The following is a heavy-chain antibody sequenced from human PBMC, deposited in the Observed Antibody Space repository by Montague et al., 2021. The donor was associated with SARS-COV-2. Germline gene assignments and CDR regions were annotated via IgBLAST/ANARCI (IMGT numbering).Heavy chain of an antibody. D-gene: IGHD3-10*01. J-gene: IGHJ6*03. Sequence: SETLSLTCTVSGGSISSSSYYWGWTRQPPGKGLEWIGEINHGGSTKYSPSLKSRLTISADTSKNQFSLKLTSVAAADTAVYYCARLRDGVVPSPILGVGPYYSYYYMDVWGRGTTVTVSS. CDR3: ARLRDGVVPSPILGVGPYYSYYYMDV. CDR1: GGSISSSSYY. V-gene: IGHV4-39*07. CDR2: INHGGST.